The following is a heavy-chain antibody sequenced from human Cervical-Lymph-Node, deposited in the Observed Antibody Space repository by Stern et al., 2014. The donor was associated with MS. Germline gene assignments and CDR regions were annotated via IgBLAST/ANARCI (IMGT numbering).Heavy chain of an antibody. D-gene: IGHD2-8*01. CDR1: GYTFTNYY. CDR2: ISPTTGRT. V-gene: IGHV1-46*03. J-gene: IGHJ4*02. CDR3: ARAQDYSNVVANY. Sequence: VQLGESGAEVKKPGASMRISCKASGYTFTNYYVHWVRQAPGQRLVWMGIISPTTGRTSYAQRFQGRVTMTRDTSTNTAYMELSSLGPEDTAVYFCARAQDYSNVVANYWGQGTLVTVSS.